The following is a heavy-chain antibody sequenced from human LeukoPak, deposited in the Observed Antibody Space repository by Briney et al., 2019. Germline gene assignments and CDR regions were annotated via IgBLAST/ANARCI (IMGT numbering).Heavy chain of an antibody. CDR1: GFTFSSYS. CDR2: ISWSSSTI. CDR3: AGLGCSSTTCFDY. Sequence: GGSLRLSCAASGFTFSSYSMNWVRQAPGKGLEWVSYISWSSSTIYYADSVKGRFTISRDNAKNSLYLQMNSLRAEDTAVYYCAGLGCSSTTCFDYWGQGTLVTVSS. V-gene: IGHV3-48*01. D-gene: IGHD2-2*01. J-gene: IGHJ4*02.